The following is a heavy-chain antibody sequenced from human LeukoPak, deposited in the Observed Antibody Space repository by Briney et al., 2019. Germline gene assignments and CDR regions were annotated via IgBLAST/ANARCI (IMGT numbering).Heavy chain of an antibody. CDR2: ISYDGSNK. V-gene: IGHV3-30-3*02. D-gene: IGHD2-15*01. CDR3: AKSPANLDY. Sequence: GGSLRLSCAASGFTFSSYAMHWVRQAPGKGLEWVAVISYDGSNKYYADSVKGRFTISRDNSKNTLYLQMNSLRAEDTAVYYCAKSPANLDYWGQGILVTVSS. CDR1: GFTFSSYA. J-gene: IGHJ4*02.